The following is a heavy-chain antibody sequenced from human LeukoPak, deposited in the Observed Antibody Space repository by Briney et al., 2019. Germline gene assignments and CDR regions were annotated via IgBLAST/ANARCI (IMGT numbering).Heavy chain of an antibody. V-gene: IGHV3-20*04. J-gene: IGHJ4*02. CDR2: INWNGGST. Sequence: GGSLRLSCAASGFTFDDYGMSWVRQAPGKGLEGGSGINWNGGSTGYADSVKGRFTISRDNAKNSLYLQMNSLRAEDTALYYCARDLGPILFDYWGQGTLVTVSS. CDR1: GFTFDDYG. D-gene: IGHD3-16*01. CDR3: ARDLGPILFDY.